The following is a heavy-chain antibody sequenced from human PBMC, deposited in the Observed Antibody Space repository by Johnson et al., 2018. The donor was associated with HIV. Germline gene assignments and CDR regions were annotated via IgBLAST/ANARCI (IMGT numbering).Heavy chain of an antibody. CDR2: IKSKTDGGKT. V-gene: IGHV3-15*01. Sequence: VQLVESGGGLVKPGGSLRLSCAASGFTFSNAWMSWVRQAPGKGLEWVGGIKSKTDGGKTDYAEPGQGSITITRDNSKNTLERQMNSLKTEDPAVYYCTTDDITGTDDAFDIWGQGTMVTVSS. D-gene: IGHD1/OR15-1a*01. CDR3: TTDDITGTDDAFDI. CDR1: GFTFSNAW. J-gene: IGHJ3*02.